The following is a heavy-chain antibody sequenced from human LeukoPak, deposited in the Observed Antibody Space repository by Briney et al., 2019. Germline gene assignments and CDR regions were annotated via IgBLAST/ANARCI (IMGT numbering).Heavy chain of an antibody. CDR3: ARERNYKGETNWFDP. CDR2: INPSGGST. Sequence: GASVKVSCKASGYTFSSYYMHWVQQAPGQGLEWMGIINPSGGSTSYAQKFQGRVTMTRDTSTSTVYMELSSLRSEDTAVYYCARERNYKGETNWFDPWGQGTLVTVSS. J-gene: IGHJ5*02. V-gene: IGHV1-46*01. D-gene: IGHD3-16*01. CDR1: GYTFSSYY.